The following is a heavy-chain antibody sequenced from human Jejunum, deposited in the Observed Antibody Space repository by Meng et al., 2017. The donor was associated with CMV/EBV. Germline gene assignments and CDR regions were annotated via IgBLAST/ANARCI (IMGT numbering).Heavy chain of an antibody. V-gene: IGHV4-61*08. Sequence: VSAGSVTSDDYYWSWIRQPPGKGLESIGFIHYSGSANYNPSLMSRVTISLDTSKNQFSLRLTSVTAADTAVYYCATSPGYPREFGYWGQGTLVTVSS. D-gene: IGHD3-10*01. CDR3: ATSPGYPREFGY. CDR1: AGSVTSDDYY. CDR2: IHYSGSA. J-gene: IGHJ4*02.